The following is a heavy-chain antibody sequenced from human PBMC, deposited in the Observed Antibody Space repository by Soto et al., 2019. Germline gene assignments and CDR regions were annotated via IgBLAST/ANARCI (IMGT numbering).Heavy chain of an antibody. V-gene: IGHV4-39*01. D-gene: IGHD3-22*01. Sequence: SETLSLTCTVSAGSLRSNIYFWGRIRQPPGKGLEWIATVHYSGSTYYTPSLKNRVTISADTSNNQFSLRLNSVTAADTAVYYCARQHYYDSSGYYTWNWCQGT. CDR3: ARQHYYDSSGYYTWN. CDR2: VHYSGST. J-gene: IGHJ4*02. CDR1: AGSLRSNIYF.